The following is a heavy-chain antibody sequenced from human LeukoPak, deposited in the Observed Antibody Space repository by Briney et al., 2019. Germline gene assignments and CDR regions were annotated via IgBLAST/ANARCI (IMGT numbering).Heavy chain of an antibody. CDR2: IYYSGGST. D-gene: IGHD5-18*01. J-gene: IGHJ4*02. Sequence: SETLSLTCTVSGGSISSSGYSWGWIRQPPGKELEWIASIYYSGGSTYYNPSLKSRVTISVDTSKNQFSLKVSSVAAADTAVYYCARRQYSYGSFDYWGQGTLVTVSS. CDR1: GGSISSSGYS. CDR3: ARRQYSYGSFDY. V-gene: IGHV4-39*01.